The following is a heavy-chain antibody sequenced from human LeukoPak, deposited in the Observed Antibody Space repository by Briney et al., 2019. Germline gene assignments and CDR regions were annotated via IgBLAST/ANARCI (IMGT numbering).Heavy chain of an antibody. D-gene: IGHD3-3*02. CDR3: ARGSCLSPSCFDC. CDR1: GFTFSHYG. CDR2: IRSDGSET. V-gene: IGHV3-33*01. J-gene: IGHJ5*01. Sequence: GRSLRLSCAASGFTFSHYGMHWVRQAPGKGLEWVAAIRSDGSETFYAESVKGRLTVSRDQSKNTLYLRIDSLRADDTALYYCARGSCLSPSCFDCWGQGTLVTVSS.